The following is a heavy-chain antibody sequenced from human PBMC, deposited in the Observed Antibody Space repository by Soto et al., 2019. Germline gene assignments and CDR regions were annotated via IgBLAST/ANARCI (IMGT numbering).Heavy chain of an antibody. Sequence: SETLSLTCTVSGGSISSYYWSWIRQPPGKGLEWIGYIYYSGSTNYNPSLKSRVTISVDTSKNQFSLKLSSVTAADTAVYYCARVGPGCSGGSCYPGGRVFDYWSQGTLVTVSS. D-gene: IGHD2-15*01. CDR2: IYYSGST. V-gene: IGHV4-59*01. CDR1: GGSISSYY. CDR3: ARVGPGCSGGSCYPGGRVFDY. J-gene: IGHJ4*02.